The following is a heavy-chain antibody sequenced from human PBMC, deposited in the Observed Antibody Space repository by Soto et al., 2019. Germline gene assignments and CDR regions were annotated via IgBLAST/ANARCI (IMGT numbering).Heavy chain of an antibody. CDR3: ARVFDP. V-gene: IGHV1-2*02. CDR2: INPNSGGT. J-gene: IGHJ5*02. Sequence: QVQLVQSGAEVKKPGASVKVSCKASGHTFTDYNMHWVRQAPGQGLEWMGWINPNSGGTNYVQKFQGRVTMTRDTSISTAYMELSRLRSDDTAVYYCARVFDPWGQGTLVTVSS. CDR1: GHTFTDYN.